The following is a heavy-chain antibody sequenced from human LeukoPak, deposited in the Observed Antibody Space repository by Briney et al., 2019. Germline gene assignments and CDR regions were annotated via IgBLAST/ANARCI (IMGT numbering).Heavy chain of an antibody. D-gene: IGHD3-9*01. CDR2: FDPEDGET. CDR3: TRGPILTGWFDP. V-gene: IGHV1-24*01. Sequence: ASVKVSCKVSGYTLTELSMHWVRQAPGKGLEWMGGFDPEDGETIYAQKFQGRVTMTEDTSTDTAYMELSSLRSEDTAVYYCTRGPILTGWFDPWGQGTLVTVSS. CDR1: GYTLTELS. J-gene: IGHJ5*02.